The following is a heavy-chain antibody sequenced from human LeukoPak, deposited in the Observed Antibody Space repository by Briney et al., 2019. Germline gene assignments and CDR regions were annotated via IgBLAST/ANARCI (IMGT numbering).Heavy chain of an antibody. CDR3: AKGPLRGTAAAIDY. CDR1: GFTFNNYG. D-gene: IGHD2-2*01. Sequence: GGTLRLSCAASGFTFNNYGMHWVRQPPGKGLEWVAVISYDGRNIHYPDSVMGRFTISRDISTDTLWLQMDSLITDDTAVYYCAKGPLRGTAAAIDYWGQGTLVTVSS. CDR2: ISYDGRNI. J-gene: IGHJ4*02. V-gene: IGHV3-30*18.